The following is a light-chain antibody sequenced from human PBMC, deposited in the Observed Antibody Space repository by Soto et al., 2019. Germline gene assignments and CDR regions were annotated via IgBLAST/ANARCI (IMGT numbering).Light chain of an antibody. J-gene: IGLJ1*01. CDR3: CSYAGSSFYV. CDR1: SSDVGSYNL. CDR2: EGS. Sequence: QSALTQPASVSGSPGQSITISCTGTSSDVGSYNLVSWYQQHPGKAPKLMIYEGSKRLSGVSNRFSGSKSGNTASLTISGLQAEDEADYYCCSYAGSSFYVFGTGTKLTVL. V-gene: IGLV2-23*01.